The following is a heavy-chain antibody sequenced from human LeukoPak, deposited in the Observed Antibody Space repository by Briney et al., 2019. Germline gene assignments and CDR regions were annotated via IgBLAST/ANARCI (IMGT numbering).Heavy chain of an antibody. CDR1: GFTFSTYW. J-gene: IGHJ4*02. CDR3: ARGQSWAFDY. Sequence: GGSLRLSCAASGFTFSTYWTSWVRQAPGKGLEWVANIKPDGSEQYYVDSVKGRFTFSRDNAKNSVSLQMNSLRAEDTAVYYCARGQSWAFDYWGQGTLVTVSS. D-gene: IGHD1-26*01. V-gene: IGHV3-7*05. CDR2: IKPDGSEQ.